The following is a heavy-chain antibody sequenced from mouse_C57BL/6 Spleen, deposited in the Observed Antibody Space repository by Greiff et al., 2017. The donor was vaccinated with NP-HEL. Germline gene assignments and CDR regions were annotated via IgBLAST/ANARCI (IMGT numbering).Heavy chain of an antibody. Sequence: DVMLVESGEGLVKPGGSLKLSCAASGFTFSSYAMSWVRQTPEKRLEWVAYISSGGDYIYYADTVKGRFTISRDNARNTLYLQMSSLKSEDTAMYYCTRGYYGNYSPAWFAYWGQGTLVTVAA. CDR1: GFTFSSYA. D-gene: IGHD2-1*01. CDR2: ISSGGDYI. V-gene: IGHV5-9-1*02. J-gene: IGHJ3*01. CDR3: TRGYYGNYSPAWFAY.